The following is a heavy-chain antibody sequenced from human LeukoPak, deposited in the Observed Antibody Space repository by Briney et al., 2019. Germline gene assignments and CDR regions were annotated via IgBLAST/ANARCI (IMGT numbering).Heavy chain of an antibody. CDR3: SGHYDCWSGLHY. D-gene: IGHD3-3*01. V-gene: IGHV4-34*01. CDR2: INHSGST. CDR1: GGSFSGYY. Sequence: SETLSLTCLVYGGSFSGYYWSWIRQPPGKGLEWIGEINHSGSTNYNPSLKSRVTISVDTSKNQFSLKLGSVTAAGPAVYYCSGHYDCWSGLHYWGQGTLVTVSS. J-gene: IGHJ4*02.